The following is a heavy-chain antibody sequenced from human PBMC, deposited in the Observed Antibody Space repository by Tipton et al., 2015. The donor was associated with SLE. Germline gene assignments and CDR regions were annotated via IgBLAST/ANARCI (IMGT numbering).Heavy chain of an antibody. V-gene: IGHV3-23*01. CDR1: GFTFSSYA. J-gene: IGHJ3*02. CDR3: AREEVIMNAFDI. Sequence: GSLRLSCAASGFTFSSYAMSRVRQAPGKGLEWVSAIRGDGSATFYADSVKGRFTISRDNSKDTLYLQMNSLRAEDTAVYYCAREEVIMNAFDIWGQGTMVTVSS. D-gene: IGHD3-3*01. CDR2: IRGDGSAT.